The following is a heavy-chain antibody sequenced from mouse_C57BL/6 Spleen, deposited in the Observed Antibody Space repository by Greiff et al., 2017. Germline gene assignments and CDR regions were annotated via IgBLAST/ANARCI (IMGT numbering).Heavy chain of an antibody. Sequence: VQLQQSGAELARPGTSVKVSCKASGYAFTNYLIEWVKQRPGQGLEWIGVINPGSGGTNYNEKFKGKATLTADKSSSTAYMQLSSLSYEDSAVYFCARWRDYGGLAYWGQGILVTVSA. CDR3: ARWRDYGGLAY. CDR1: GYAFTNYL. J-gene: IGHJ3*01. D-gene: IGHD2-4*01. CDR2: INPGSGGT. V-gene: IGHV1-54*01.